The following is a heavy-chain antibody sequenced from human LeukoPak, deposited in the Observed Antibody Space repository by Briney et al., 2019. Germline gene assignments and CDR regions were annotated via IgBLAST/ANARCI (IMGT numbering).Heavy chain of an antibody. J-gene: IGHJ4*02. Sequence: ASVKVSCKASGYTFTGYYMHRVRQAPGQGLEWMGRINPNSGGTNYAQKFQGRVTMTRDTSISTAYMELSRLRSDDTAVYYCARGITIFGVALYYFDYWGQGTLVTVSS. CDR2: INPNSGGT. CDR1: GYTFTGYY. V-gene: IGHV1-2*06. D-gene: IGHD3-3*01. CDR3: ARGITIFGVALYYFDY.